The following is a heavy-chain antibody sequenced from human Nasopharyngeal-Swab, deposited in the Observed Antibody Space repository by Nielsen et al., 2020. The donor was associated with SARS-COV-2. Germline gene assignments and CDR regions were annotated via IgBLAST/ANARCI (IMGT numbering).Heavy chain of an antibody. CDR3: ARVNNGGGIVPASYSFFMDV. CDR1: GVSFSGYH. V-gene: IGHV4-34*01. CDR2: ITRSGNT. Sequence: GSLRLSCSLNGVSFSGYHWGWIRQSPGKGLEWIGDITRSGNTNYNPAPKSRVTMSVATSKDEFSLKLTSVSAADTAIYFCARVNNGGGIVPASYSFFMDVWGKGTSVAVSS. J-gene: IGHJ6*03. D-gene: IGHD2-2*01.